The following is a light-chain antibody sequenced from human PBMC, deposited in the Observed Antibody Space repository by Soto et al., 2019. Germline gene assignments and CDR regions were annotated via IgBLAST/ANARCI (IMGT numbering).Light chain of an antibody. J-gene: IGKJ1*01. CDR3: QQYGSSGT. CDR1: QSVSSSY. Sequence: ESVLTQSPCTLSLSPGERATLSCRASQSVSSSYLAWYQQKPGQAPRLLIYGASSRATGIPDRFSGSGSGTDFTLTIGRLEPEDFAVYYCQQYGSSGTFGQGTKVDI. CDR2: GAS. V-gene: IGKV3-20*01.